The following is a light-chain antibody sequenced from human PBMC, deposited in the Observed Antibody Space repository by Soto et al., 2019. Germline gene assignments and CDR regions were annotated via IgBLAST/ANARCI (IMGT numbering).Light chain of an antibody. CDR2: DTS. Sequence: ELVLTPSPGTLSLSPVERATLSCRASQSFWNTYLTWYQCRPGQAPRLLIYDTSRRATGIPDRFSGSGSGTDFTLTISRLEPEDFAVYYCQYYGSFAQGTRLEV. J-gene: IGKJ5*01. V-gene: IGKV3-20*01. CDR3: QYYGS. CDR1: QSFWNTY.